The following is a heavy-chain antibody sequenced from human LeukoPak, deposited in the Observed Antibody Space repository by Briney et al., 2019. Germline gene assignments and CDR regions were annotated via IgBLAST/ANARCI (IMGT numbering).Heavy chain of an antibody. D-gene: IGHD3-3*01. V-gene: IGHV3-30*04. CDR3: ARCRDYNFWSGSAFDY. CDR1: GFFFSSYA. CDR2: ISYDGINI. Sequence: GGSLRLSCAASGFFFSSYAMHWVRQAPGKGPEWVAVISYDGINIDYADSVKGRFTIPRDNSKNTLYLQMNSLRAEDTAVYYCARCRDYNFWSGSAFDYWGQGTLVTVSS. J-gene: IGHJ4*02.